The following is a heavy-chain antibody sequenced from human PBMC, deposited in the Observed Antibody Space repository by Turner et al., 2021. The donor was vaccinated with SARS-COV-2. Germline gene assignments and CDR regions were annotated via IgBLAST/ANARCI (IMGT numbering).Heavy chain of an antibody. D-gene: IGHD6-13*01. Sequence: QVLLRESGPGLVRPSETLSLNCNVNYIGSYFWSWIRQRPGKTLEWIAYIDHIGDTSYNPSLKSRVTISIDTSQNQTSLKLRSVTAADTAVYFCARSGDSWPHDFWGPGTLVTVSS. CDR3: ARSGDSWPHDF. CDR1: YIGSYF. V-gene: IGHV4-59*01. CDR2: IDHIGDT. J-gene: IGHJ4*02.